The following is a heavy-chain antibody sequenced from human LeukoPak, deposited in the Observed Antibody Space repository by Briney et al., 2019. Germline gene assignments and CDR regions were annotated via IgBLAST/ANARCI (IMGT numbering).Heavy chain of an antibody. CDR3: AKQNPPYYYDSSGYWRGNY. Sequence: PGGSLRLSCAASGFTFSSYAMSWVRQAPGKGLEWVSAISGSGGSTYYADSVKGRFTISRDNSKNTLYLQMNSLRAEDTAVYYCAKQNPPYYYDSSGYWRGNYWGQGTLVTVSS. CDR2: ISGSGGST. D-gene: IGHD3-22*01. CDR1: GFTFSSYA. V-gene: IGHV3-23*01. J-gene: IGHJ4*02.